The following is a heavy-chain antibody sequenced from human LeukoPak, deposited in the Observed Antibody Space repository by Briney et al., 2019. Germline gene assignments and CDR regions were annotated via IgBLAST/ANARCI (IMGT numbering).Heavy chain of an antibody. V-gene: IGHV1-46*01. CDR3: ASADVRDGYN. CDR2: INPRGGST. D-gene: IGHD5-24*01. J-gene: IGHJ4*02. Sequence: ASVKVSCKASGYTFTNYFMHWVRQAPGQGLEWMGIINPRGGSTGYAQKFQGRITMTTDMSTRTVYMELSSLESEDTAVYYCASADVRDGYNWGQGTLVTVSS. CDR1: GYTFTNYF.